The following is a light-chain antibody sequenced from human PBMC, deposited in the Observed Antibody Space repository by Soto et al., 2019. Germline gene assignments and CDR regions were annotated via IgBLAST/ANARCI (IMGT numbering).Light chain of an antibody. CDR2: KAS. CDR1: QTIDSW. Sequence: DIQMTQSPSTLSASVGDIVTSTCRASQTIDSWLAWYQQRPGKPPNLLIYKASTLASGVPSRFSGSGSGTEFTLTINSLQPDDFATYYCQQYHIYSGTFGQGTKVDIK. V-gene: IGKV1-5*03. J-gene: IGKJ1*01. CDR3: QQYHIYSGT.